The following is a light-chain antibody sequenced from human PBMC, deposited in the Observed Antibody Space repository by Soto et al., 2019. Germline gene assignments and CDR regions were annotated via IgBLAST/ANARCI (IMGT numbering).Light chain of an antibody. CDR2: LGS. J-gene: IGKJ1*01. CDR3: MQAKQIPRT. CDR1: HSLLHTSGDNY. V-gene: IGKV2-28*01. Sequence: DVVMTQSTLSLPVTLGQPAAISCRSSHSLLHTSGDNYLDWYLQRPGQSPQLLIYLGSKRAPGVSDRISGTGSGTRFTLRISRVEAEDVAIYYCMQAKQIPRTFGQRTKVDIK.